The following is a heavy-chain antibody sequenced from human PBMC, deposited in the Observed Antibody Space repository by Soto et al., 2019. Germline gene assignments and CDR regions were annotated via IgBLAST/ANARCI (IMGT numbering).Heavy chain of an antibody. Sequence: ASVKVSCKASGGTFSSYAISWVRQAPGQRLEWTGGIIPIFGTANYAQKFQGRVTITADESTSTAYMELSSLRSEDTAVYYCARDPQDSDSSSWYSWFDPWGQGTLVTVSS. CDR3: ARDPQDSDSSSWYSWFDP. D-gene: IGHD6-13*01. J-gene: IGHJ5*02. CDR1: GGTFSSYA. CDR2: IIPIFGTA. V-gene: IGHV1-69*13.